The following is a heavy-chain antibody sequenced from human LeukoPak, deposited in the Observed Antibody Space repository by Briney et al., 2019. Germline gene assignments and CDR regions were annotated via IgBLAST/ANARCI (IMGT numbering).Heavy chain of an antibody. D-gene: IGHD6-13*01. V-gene: IGHV4-34*01. Sequence: SSETLSLTCAVYGGSFSGYYWSWIRQPPGKGLEWIGEINHSGSTNYNPSLKSRVTISVDTSKNQFSLKLSSVTAADTAVYYCARTGYSSSWRFDYWGQGTLVTVSS. CDR2: INHSGST. J-gene: IGHJ4*02. CDR1: GGSFSGYY. CDR3: ARTGYSSSWRFDY.